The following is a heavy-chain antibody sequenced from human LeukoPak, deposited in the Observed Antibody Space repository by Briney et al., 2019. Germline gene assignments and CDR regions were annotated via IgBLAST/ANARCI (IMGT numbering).Heavy chain of an antibody. V-gene: IGHV3-72*01. CDR1: GFTFSDYY. D-gene: IGHD1-26*01. CDR3: ARSRWEGPTSWFDP. CDR2: TKGKDDNYVT. J-gene: IGHJ5*02. Sequence: GGSLRLSCVVSGFTFSDYYMDWVRRTPGKGLEGIGRTKGKDDNYVTEYGASVKGRIIISRDESKSSLYLQMNSLKTEDTAVYYCARSRWEGPTSWFDPWGQGTLVTVSS.